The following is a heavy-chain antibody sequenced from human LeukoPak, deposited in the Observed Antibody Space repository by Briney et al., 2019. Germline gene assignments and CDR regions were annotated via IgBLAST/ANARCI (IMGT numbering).Heavy chain of an antibody. CDR1: GGSISSYY. Sequence: PSETLSLTCTVSGGSISSYYWSWIRQPPGKGLEWIGYIYYSGSTNYNPSLKSRVTISEDTSKNQFSLKLSSVTAADTAVYYCAGTYYYDSSGYYYGLGWYFDLWGRGTLVTVSS. CDR3: AGTYYYDSSGYYYGLGWYFDL. J-gene: IGHJ2*01. CDR2: IYYSGST. V-gene: IGHV4-59*01. D-gene: IGHD3-22*01.